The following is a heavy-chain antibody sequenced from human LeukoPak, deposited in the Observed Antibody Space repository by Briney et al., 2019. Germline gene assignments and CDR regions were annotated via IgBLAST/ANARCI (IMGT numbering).Heavy chain of an antibody. J-gene: IGHJ4*02. CDR1: GFTFSSYG. D-gene: IGHD3-10*01. Sequence: GGSLRLSCAASGFTFSSYGMHWVRQAPGKGLEWVAFIRYDGSNKYYADSVKGRFTISRDNSKNTLYLQMNSLRAEDTAVYYCAKDPGDGSGSYYRGHSHHPPIDWGQGTLVTVSS. CDR3: AKDPGDGSGSYYRGHSHHPPID. CDR2: IRYDGSNK. V-gene: IGHV3-30*02.